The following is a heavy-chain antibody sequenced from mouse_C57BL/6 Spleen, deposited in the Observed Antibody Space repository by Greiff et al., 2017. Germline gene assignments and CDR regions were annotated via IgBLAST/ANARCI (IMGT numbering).Heavy chain of an antibody. CDR2: ISSGGSYT. CDR1: GFTFSSYG. J-gene: IGHJ3*01. D-gene: IGHD2-10*02. V-gene: IGHV5-6*01. Sequence: EVQLVESGGDLVKPGGSLKLSCAASGFTFSSYGMSWVRQTPDKRLEWVATISSGGSYTYYPDSVKGRFTISRDNAKNTLYLQMSSLKSEDTAMYYCARHDLDWGQGTLVTVSA. CDR3: ARHDLD.